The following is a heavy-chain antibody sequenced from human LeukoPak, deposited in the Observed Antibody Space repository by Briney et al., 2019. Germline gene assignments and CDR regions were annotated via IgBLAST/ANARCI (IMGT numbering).Heavy chain of an antibody. Sequence: GASVKVSCKASGYTFTSYSMHWVRQAPGQRLEWMGIINPSGGSTSYAQKFQGRVTMTRDMSTSTLCMELSSLRSEDTAVYYCARDLRITIFGVVIPWAFDIWGQGTMVTVSS. CDR1: GYTFTSYS. CDR3: ARDLRITIFGVVIPWAFDI. D-gene: IGHD3-3*01. J-gene: IGHJ3*02. V-gene: IGHV1-46*01. CDR2: INPSGGST.